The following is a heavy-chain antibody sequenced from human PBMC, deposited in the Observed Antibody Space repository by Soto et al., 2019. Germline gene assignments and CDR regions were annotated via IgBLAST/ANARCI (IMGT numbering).Heavy chain of an antibody. CDR2: ISSSSSYI. J-gene: IGHJ6*03. CDR3: ARDEDSNYFYYYYYMDV. Sequence: EVQLVESGGGLVKPGGSLRLSCAASGFTFSSYSMNWVRQAPGKGREWVSSISSSSSYIYYADSVKGRFTISRDNAKNSLYLQMNSLRAEDTAVYYCARDEDSNYFYYYYYMDVWGKGTTVTVSS. CDR1: GFTFSSYS. D-gene: IGHD4-4*01. V-gene: IGHV3-21*01.